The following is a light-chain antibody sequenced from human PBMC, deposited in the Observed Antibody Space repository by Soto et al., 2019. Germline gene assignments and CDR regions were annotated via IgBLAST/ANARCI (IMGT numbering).Light chain of an antibody. CDR1: RSDVGAYNY. CDR3: SSFTSRFTFV. CDR2: QVA. V-gene: IGLV2-14*01. J-gene: IGLJ1*01. Sequence: QSALTQPASASGSPGQSIAISCTGTRSDVGAYNYASWYQQHPGKAPKLMISQVANPPSGVSDRFSGSKSGNTASLTISGLQAEDEADYYCSSFTSRFTFVFGTGTKVTVL.